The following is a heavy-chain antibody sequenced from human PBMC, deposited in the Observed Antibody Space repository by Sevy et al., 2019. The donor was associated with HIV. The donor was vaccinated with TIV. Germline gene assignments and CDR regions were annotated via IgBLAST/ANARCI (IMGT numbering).Heavy chain of an antibody. J-gene: IGHJ3*02. D-gene: IGHD6-13*01. V-gene: IGHV4-39*01. CDR3: GRSMEQQLDAFDI. CDR2: IYSYGET. Sequence: SETLSLTCTVSGASISDSSYYWAWIRQPPGKGLEWVGNIYSYGETYYNSSLKSRVTISVDTSKNQFSLSLTSVTAADSAIYFCGRSMEQQLDAFDIWGQGTMVTVSS. CDR1: GASISDSSYY.